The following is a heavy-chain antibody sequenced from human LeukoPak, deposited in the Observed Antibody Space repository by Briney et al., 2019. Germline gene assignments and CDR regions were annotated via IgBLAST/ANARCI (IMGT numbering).Heavy chain of an antibody. CDR3: ARGSSRDYGMDV. CDR2: ISSSSSYI. D-gene: IGHD3-10*01. J-gene: IGHJ6*02. CDR1: AFTFSSYS. V-gene: IGHV3-21*01. Sequence: GGSLRLSCAASAFTFSSYSMNWVRQAPGKGLEWVSSISSSSSYIYYADSVKGRFTISRDNAKNSLYLQMNSLRAEDTAVYYCARGSSRDYGMDVWGQGTTVTVSS.